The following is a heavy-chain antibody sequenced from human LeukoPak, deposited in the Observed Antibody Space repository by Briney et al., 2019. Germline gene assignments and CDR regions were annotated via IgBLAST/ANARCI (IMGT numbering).Heavy chain of an antibody. D-gene: IGHD6-13*01. CDR1: GYTFTSYG. Sequence: EASVKVSCKASGYTFTSYGISWVRQAPGQGLEWMGWISAYNGNTNYAQKLQGRVTMTTDTSTSTAYMELRSLRSDDTAVYYCERLNFHEAAGPDLLDYWGQGTLVTVSS. V-gene: IGHV1-18*01. J-gene: IGHJ4*02. CDR3: ERLNFHEAAGPDLLDY. CDR2: ISAYNGNT.